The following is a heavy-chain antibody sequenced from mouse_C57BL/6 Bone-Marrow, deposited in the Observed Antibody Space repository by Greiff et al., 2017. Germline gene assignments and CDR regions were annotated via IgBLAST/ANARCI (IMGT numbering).Heavy chain of an antibody. J-gene: IGHJ2*01. CDR2: IHPNSGST. CDR1: GYTFTSYW. V-gene: IGHV1-64*01. Sequence: VQLVESGAELVKPGASVKLSCKASGYTFTSYWMHWVKQRPGQGLEWIGMIHPNSGSTNYNEKFKSKATLTVDKSSSTAYMQLSSLTSEDSAVYYCAAFYCFDYWGQGTTLTVSS. CDR3: AAFYCFDY.